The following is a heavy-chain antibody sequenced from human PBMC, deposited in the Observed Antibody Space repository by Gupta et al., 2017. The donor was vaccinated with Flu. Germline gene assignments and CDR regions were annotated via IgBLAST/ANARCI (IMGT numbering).Heavy chain of an antibody. D-gene: IGHD3-22*01. CDR1: GGSFSGYY. V-gene: IGHV4-34*01. CDR3: ARGPDSSGYQFDY. Sequence: QVQLQQWCAGLLKPSETLSLTCAVYGGSFSGYYWSWIRQPPGKGLEWIGEIIHSGSTNYNPFLKGRVTISVDTSKKQFSLKLSSVTAADTAVYYCARGPDSSGYQFDYWGQGTLVTVSS. J-gene: IGHJ4*02. CDR2: IIHSGST.